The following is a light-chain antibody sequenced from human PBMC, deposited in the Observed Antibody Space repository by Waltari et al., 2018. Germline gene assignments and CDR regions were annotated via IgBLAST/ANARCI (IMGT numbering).Light chain of an antibody. Sequence: QSALTQPASVSGSPGQSITISCTGTSSDIGTYHYVSWSQQLPGKAPKMMIYEVTKRPSGVSYRFSGSKSGNTASLTISGLRAEDEADYYCSSHANTYNFAHVVFGGGTKLTVL. V-gene: IGLV2-23*02. CDR3: SSHANTYNFAHVV. CDR2: EVT. J-gene: IGLJ2*01. CDR1: SSDIGTYHY.